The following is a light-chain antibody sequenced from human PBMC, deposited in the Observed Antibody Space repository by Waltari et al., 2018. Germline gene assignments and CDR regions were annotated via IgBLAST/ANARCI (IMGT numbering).Light chain of an antibody. CDR3: CSYAGSSTHVL. CDR1: SSDVGGYNY. J-gene: IGLJ2*01. V-gene: IGLV2-23*02. CDR2: DVS. Sequence: QSALTQPASVSGSPGQSITISCTGTSSDVGGYNYVSWYQQYPDKAPKFMIYDVSKRPSGVSNRFSGAKSGNTASLTISGLQAEDEADYYCCSYAGSSTHVLFGGGTKLTVL.